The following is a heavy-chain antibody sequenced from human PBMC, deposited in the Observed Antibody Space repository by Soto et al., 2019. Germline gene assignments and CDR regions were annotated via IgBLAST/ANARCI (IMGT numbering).Heavy chain of an antibody. CDR2: IKQDGSEK. CDR3: ARRGSGSYWYYYYGMDV. J-gene: IGHJ6*02. D-gene: IGHD3-10*01. CDR1: GFTFSSYW. Sequence: GGSLRLSCAASGFTFSSYWMSWVRQAPGKGVEWVANIKQDGSEKYYVDSVKGRFTISRDNAKNSLYLQMNSLRAEDTAVYYCARRGSGSYWYYYYGMDVWGQGTTVTVSS. V-gene: IGHV3-7*01.